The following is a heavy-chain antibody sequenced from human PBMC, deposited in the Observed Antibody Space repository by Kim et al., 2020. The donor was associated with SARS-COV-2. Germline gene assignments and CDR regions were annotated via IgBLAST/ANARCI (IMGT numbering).Heavy chain of an antibody. CDR2: IKTKIENYAT. Sequence: GGSLRLSCAASGFVFSDSDIHWIRQASGKGLEWIGRIKTKIENYATSYGTTVQGRFTLSRDDSKNTADLQMDSLRTEDTAVYFCTRRRLDLRLGYVTSPVDGLDWGQGALVTVSS. CDR3: TRRRLDLRLGYVTSPVDGLD. V-gene: IGHV3-73*01. J-gene: IGHJ4*02. CDR1: GFVFSDSD. D-gene: IGHD5-12*01.